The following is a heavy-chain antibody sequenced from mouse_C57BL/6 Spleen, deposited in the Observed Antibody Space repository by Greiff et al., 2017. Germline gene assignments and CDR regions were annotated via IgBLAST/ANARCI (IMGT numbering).Heavy chain of an antibody. CDR2: IDPENGDT. Sequence: EVKLVESGAELVRPGASVKLSCTASGFNIKDDYMHWVKQRPEQGLEWIGWIDPENGDTEYASKFQGKATITADTSSNTAYLQLSSLTSEDTAVYYCTRGSNFDYWGQGTTLTVSS. CDR3: TRGSNFDY. D-gene: IGHD5-1*01. J-gene: IGHJ2*01. V-gene: IGHV14-4*01. CDR1: GFNIKDDY.